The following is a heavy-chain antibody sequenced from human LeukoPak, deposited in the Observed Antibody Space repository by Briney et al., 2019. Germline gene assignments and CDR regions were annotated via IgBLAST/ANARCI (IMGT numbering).Heavy chain of an antibody. V-gene: IGHV1-46*01. J-gene: IGHJ6*02. CDR1: GYTCTSYY. Sequence: ASVMVSCRASGYTCTSYYMHWLRQDTAQGLEWMGIINPSGGSTSYAQQFQGRVTMIRDTSTSTVYMELSSLRSEDTAVYYCARLGPGGGTVTRNGMDVWGQGTTVTVSS. D-gene: IGHD4-17*01. CDR2: INPSGGST. CDR3: ARLGPGGGTVTRNGMDV.